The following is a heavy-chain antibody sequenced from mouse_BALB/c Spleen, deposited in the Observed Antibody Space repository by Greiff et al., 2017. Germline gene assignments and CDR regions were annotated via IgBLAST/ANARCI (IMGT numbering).Heavy chain of an antibody. CDR1: GYTFTSYV. CDR3: ARDRYYYAMDY. Sequence: QLQESGPELVKPGASVKMSCKASGYTFTSYVMHWVKQKPGQGLEWIGYINPYNDGTKYNEKFKGKATLTSDKSSSTAYMELSSLTSEDSAVYYCARDRYYYAMDYWGQGTSVTVSS. CDR2: INPYNDGT. J-gene: IGHJ4*01. V-gene: IGHV1-14*01.